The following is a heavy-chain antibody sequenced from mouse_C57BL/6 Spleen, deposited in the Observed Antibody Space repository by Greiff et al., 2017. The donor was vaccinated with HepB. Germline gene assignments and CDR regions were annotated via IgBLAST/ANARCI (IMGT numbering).Heavy chain of an antibody. Sequence: VQLQQSGAELVRPGASVTLSCKASGYTFTDYEMHWVKQTPVHGLEWIGAIDPETGGTAYNQKFKGKAILTADKASSTAYIELRSLTSEDSAVYYCTRFDGYPLFAYWGQGTLVTVSA. CDR1: GYTFTDYE. CDR2: IDPETGGT. J-gene: IGHJ3*01. V-gene: IGHV1-15*01. CDR3: TRFDGYPLFAY. D-gene: IGHD2-3*01.